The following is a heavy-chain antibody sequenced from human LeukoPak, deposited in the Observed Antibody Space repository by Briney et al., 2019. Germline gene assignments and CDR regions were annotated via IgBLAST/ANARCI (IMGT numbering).Heavy chain of an antibody. CDR1: GGSISGGGYY. Sequence: SETLSLTCTVSGGSISGGGYYWTWIRQHPGKGLEWIGYIYYSGSTYYNPSLKSRVTISVDTSKNQFSLKLSTVTAADTAVYYCARDLGGEDTSGYYYYFDYWGQGTLVTVSS. D-gene: IGHD3-22*01. J-gene: IGHJ4*02. CDR2: IYYSGST. V-gene: IGHV4-31*03. CDR3: ARDLGGEDTSGYYYYFDY.